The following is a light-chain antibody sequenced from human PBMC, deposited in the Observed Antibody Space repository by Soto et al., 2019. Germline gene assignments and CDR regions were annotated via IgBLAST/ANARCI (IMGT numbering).Light chain of an antibody. Sequence: QSVLTQPPSASGTPGQRVTISCSGSSSNIGRNTVNWYQQLPGAAPKLLIYSNNQRPSGVPDRFSGSKSGTSASLAISGPQSEDEADYHCAAWDDSLNGYVFGTGTKVTVL. CDR2: SNN. CDR1: SSNIGRNT. J-gene: IGLJ1*01. CDR3: AAWDDSLNGYV. V-gene: IGLV1-44*01.